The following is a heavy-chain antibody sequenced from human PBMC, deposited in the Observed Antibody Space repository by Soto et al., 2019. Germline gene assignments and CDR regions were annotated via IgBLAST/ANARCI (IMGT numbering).Heavy chain of an antibody. CDR2: IYYSGST. CDR1: GGSISSSSYY. J-gene: IGHJ6*02. V-gene: IGHV4-39*01. CDR3: AGQKGPVTYYDILTGYYYYYGLAV. Sequence: SETLSLTCTVSGGSISSSSYYWGWIRQPPGKGLEWIGSIYYSGSTYYNPSLKSRVTISVDTSKNQFSLKLSSVTAADTAVYYCAGQKGPVTYYDILTGYYYYYGLAVWGRGTTVTVSS. D-gene: IGHD3-9*01.